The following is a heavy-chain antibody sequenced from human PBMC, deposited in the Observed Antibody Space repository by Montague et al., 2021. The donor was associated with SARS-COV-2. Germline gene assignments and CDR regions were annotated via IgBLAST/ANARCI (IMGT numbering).Heavy chain of an antibody. D-gene: IGHD1-26*01. Sequence: CAISGDSDSGNRAACKWIRQTPSRGLVWLGRTYYRSKWYNDYAVSVKSRITINPDTSKNQISLQLNSVTPEDTAVYYCARTSASSDYWGQGTLVTVSS. J-gene: IGHJ4*02. CDR2: TYYRSKWYN. CDR1: GDSDSGNRAA. V-gene: IGHV6-1*01. CDR3: ARTSASSDY.